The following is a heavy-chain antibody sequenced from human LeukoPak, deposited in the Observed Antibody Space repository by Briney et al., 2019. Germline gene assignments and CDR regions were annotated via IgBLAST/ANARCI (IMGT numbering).Heavy chain of an antibody. J-gene: IGHJ5*02. CDR1: GYTFTSYG. V-gene: IGHV1-18*01. CDR3: ARVRDTAMVGNWLDP. CDR2: ISAYNGNT. D-gene: IGHD5-18*01. Sequence: ASVKVSCKASGYTFTSYGISWVRQAPGQGLEWMGWISAYNGNTNYAQKLQGRVTMTTDTSTSTAYMELRSLRSDDTAVYYCARVRDTAMVGNWLDPWGQGTLVTVSS.